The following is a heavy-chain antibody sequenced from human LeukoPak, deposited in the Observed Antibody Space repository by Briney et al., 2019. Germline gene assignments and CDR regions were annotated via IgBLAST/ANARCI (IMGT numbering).Heavy chain of an antibody. V-gene: IGHV1-69*04. D-gene: IGHD5-24*01. Sequence: SVKVSCKASGGTFSKYAFTWVRQAPGQGLEWMGMILPVAGLANYAQKFRGRLTITTDKSTSTAYMELSGLRSEDTAVYYCARSVVQDGYNPYYYGLDVWGQGTTVTVSS. CDR3: ARSVVQDGYNPYYYGLDV. CDR1: GGTFSKYA. J-gene: IGHJ6*02. CDR2: ILPVAGLA.